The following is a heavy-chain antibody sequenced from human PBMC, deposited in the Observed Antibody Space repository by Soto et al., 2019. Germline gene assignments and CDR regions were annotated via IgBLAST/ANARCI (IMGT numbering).Heavy chain of an antibody. CDR1: AFRFSSYS. CDR2: ITGSGDKT. J-gene: IGHJ4*02. V-gene: IGHV3-23*01. Sequence: GSLRLSCAATSAFRFSSYSMSWVRQTPGKGLECVSAITGSGDKTYYADSVEGRFTISRDNSKDTHYLQMSSLRAEDTAIYYCATMRGFFEFWGQGXLVTVYS. D-gene: IGHD3-22*01. CDR3: ATMRGFFEF.